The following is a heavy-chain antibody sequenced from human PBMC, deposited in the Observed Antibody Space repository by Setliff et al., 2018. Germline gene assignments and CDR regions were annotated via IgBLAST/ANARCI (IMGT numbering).Heavy chain of an antibody. CDR1: GGSISSSSYY. V-gene: IGHV4-39*07. J-gene: IGHJ6*02. Sequence: ASETLSLTCTVSGGSISSSSYYWGWIRQPPGKGLEWIGSIYYSGSTYYNPSLKSRVTIXXXTSKNQFSXXXXSXXAADTAVYYCARVSQYSSGWYYYYYYGMDVWGQGTTVTVSS. CDR2: IYYSGST. D-gene: IGHD6-19*01. CDR3: ARVSQYSSGWYYYYYYGMDV.